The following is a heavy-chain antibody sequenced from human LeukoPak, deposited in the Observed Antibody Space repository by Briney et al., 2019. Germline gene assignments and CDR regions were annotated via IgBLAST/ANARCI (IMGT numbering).Heavy chain of an antibody. V-gene: IGHV4-59*01. CDR2: IYYTGST. CDR1: GGSIDSYY. Sequence: SETLSLTCTVSGGSIDSYYWSWIRQPPGKGLEWIGYIYYTGSTEYHPSLKSRVTISLDTSKSQFSLKLTSVTAADTAVYYCARVYQSAEYYFDYWGQGNLVSVSS. CDR3: ARVYQSAEYYFDY. D-gene: IGHD2-2*01. J-gene: IGHJ4*02.